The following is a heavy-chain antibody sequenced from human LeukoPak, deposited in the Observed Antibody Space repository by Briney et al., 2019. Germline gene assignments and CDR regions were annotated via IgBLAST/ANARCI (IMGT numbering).Heavy chain of an antibody. D-gene: IGHD5-12*01. CDR3: ARAWAHGYSGYDFDY. CDR1: GFTFSSYS. Sequence: GGSLRLSCAASGFTFSSYSMNWVRQAPGKGLEWVSYISSSSSTIYYADSVKGRFTISRDNAKNSLYLQMNSLRAEDTAVYYCARAWAHGYSGYDFDYWGQGTLVTVSS. J-gene: IGHJ4*02. V-gene: IGHV3-48*01. CDR2: ISSSSSTI.